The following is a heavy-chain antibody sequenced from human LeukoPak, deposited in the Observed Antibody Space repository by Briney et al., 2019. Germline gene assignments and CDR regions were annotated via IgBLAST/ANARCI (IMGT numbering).Heavy chain of an antibody. CDR2: INPNSGGT. J-gene: IGHJ5*02. CDR1: GSTFTGYY. D-gene: IGHD6-19*01. CDR3: ARVTPRIAVAGTGWFDP. Sequence: ASVKVSCKASGSTFTGYYMHWVRQAPGQGLEWMGWINPNSGGTNYAQKFQGRVSMTRDTSISTAYMELSRLRSDDTAVYYCARVTPRIAVAGTGWFDPWGQGTLVTVSS. V-gene: IGHV1-2*02.